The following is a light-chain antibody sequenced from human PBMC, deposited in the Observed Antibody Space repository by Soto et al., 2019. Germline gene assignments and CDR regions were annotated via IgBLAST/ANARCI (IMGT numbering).Light chain of an antibody. V-gene: IGLV2-14*01. CDR1: SSDVGGHYS. J-gene: IGLJ1*01. CDR2: DVT. CDR3: SSYTSSSTDV. Sequence: QSVLTQPASVSGSPGQSITISCTGTSSDVGGHYSVSWYQQHPGKAPKLMIYDVTNRPSGVSNRFSGSKSGNTASLTIYGLQAEDEADYCSSYTSSSTDVFGTGTKLTVL.